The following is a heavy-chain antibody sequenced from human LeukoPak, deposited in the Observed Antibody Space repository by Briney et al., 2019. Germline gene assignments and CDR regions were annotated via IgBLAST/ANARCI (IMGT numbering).Heavy chain of an antibody. CDR1: GDTFTSYG. V-gene: IGHV1-18*01. Sequence: ASVKVSCKASGDTFTSYGISWVRQAPGQGLEWMGWISAYNGNTNYVQKLQGRVTMTTDTSTSTAYMELRSLRSDDTAVYYCARVSSEFFLGDAFDIWGKGKRAPV. J-gene: IGHJ3*02. D-gene: IGHD3-22*01. CDR2: ISAYNGNT. CDR3: ARVSSEFFLGDAFDI.